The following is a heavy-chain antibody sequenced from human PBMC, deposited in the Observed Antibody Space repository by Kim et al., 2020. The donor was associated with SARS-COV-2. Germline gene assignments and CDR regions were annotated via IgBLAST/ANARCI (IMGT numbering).Heavy chain of an antibody. CDR3: ARMGSSWYNVADY. D-gene: IGHD6-13*01. V-gene: IGHV4-34*01. Sequence: YNPSLKSRVTISVDTSKNQFSLKLSSVTAADTAVYYCARMGSSWYNVADYWGQGTLVTVSS. J-gene: IGHJ4*02.